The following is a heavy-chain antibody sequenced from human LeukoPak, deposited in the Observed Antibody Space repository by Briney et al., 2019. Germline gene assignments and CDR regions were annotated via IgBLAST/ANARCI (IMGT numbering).Heavy chain of an antibody. J-gene: IGHJ3*02. D-gene: IGHD3-10*01. Sequence: SGPTLVNPTQTLTLTCTFSGFSLSTSGMCVSWIRQPPGKALEWLARIDWDDDKYYSASLKTRLTISKDTSKNQVVLTMTNMDPVDTATYYCAQIPYGSGRHAFDIWGQGTMVTVSS. CDR3: AQIPYGSGRHAFDI. V-gene: IGHV2-70*11. CDR1: GFSLSTSGMC. CDR2: IDWDDDK.